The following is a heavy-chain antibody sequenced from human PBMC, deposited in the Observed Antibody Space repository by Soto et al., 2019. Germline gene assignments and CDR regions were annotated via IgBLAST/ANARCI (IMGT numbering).Heavy chain of an antibody. CDR2: ISGSGDYT. Sequence: PGGSLRLPCAASGFTFDSYAMNWVRQAPGKGLEWVSTISGSGDYTYYTDSVKGRFTISRDNSKNMMYLQMNSLRAEDTAVYYCAKNRGLQYYFDYWGQGTLVTVSS. CDR3: AKNRGLQYYFDY. V-gene: IGHV3-23*01. J-gene: IGHJ4*02. CDR1: GFTFDSYA.